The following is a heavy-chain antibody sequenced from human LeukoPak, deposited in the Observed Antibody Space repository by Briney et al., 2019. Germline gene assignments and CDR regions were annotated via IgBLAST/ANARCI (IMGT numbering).Heavy chain of an antibody. D-gene: IGHD2-2*01. J-gene: IGHJ4*02. Sequence: SETLSLTCIVSGGSISSRSYYWAWIRQPPGKGPEWIGTIYYSGDTYYNPSLKSRVTISVDTSKNQFSLKLSSVTAADTAVYYCARLERRCSDAFCYAYYFDYWGQGTLVTVSS. CDR1: GGSISSRSYY. CDR3: ARLERRCSDAFCYAYYFDY. V-gene: IGHV4-39*01. CDR2: IYYSGDT.